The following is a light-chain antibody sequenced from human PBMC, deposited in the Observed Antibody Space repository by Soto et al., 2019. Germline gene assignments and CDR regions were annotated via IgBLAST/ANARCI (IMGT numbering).Light chain of an antibody. CDR2: GAS. CDR1: QRVGSKF. J-gene: IGKJ5*01. CDR3: QQHGASPST. V-gene: IGKV3-20*01. Sequence: EIVLTQSPGTLSLSPGERATLSCRAGQRVGSKFLAWYQQKPGQAPRLLIYGASSRATGIPERFSGSGSGTDFTLTISRLEAEDVAVYFCQQHGASPSTFGQGTRLEMK.